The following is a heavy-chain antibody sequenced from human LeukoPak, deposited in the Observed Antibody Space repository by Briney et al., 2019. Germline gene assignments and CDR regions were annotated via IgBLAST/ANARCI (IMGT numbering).Heavy chain of an antibody. D-gene: IGHD6-19*01. V-gene: IGHV4-61*09. J-gene: IGHJ3*02. CDR1: GGSISSSSYY. CDR3: ARQKGWGEPDAFDI. Sequence: KPSQTLSLTCTVSGGSISSSSYYWSWIRQPAGKGLEWIGHIYTTGKTNYNPSLKSRVTISVDTSKNQVSLKLTTVTAGDPGVYYCARQKGWGEPDAFDIWGQGTIVSVSS. CDR2: IYTTGKT.